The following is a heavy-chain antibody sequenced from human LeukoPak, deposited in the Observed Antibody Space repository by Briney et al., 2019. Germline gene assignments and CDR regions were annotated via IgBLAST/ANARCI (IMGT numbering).Heavy chain of an antibody. Sequence: PGGSLGLSCAASGFTFSDYYMSWIRQAPGKGLEWVSAISGSGGSTYYADSVKGRFTISRDNSKNTLYLQMNSLRAEDTAVYYCAKAQHRLVVPATFDYWGQGTLVTVSS. CDR1: GFTFSDYY. CDR3: AKAQHRLVVPATFDY. J-gene: IGHJ4*02. CDR2: ISGSGGST. D-gene: IGHD2-8*02. V-gene: IGHV3-23*01.